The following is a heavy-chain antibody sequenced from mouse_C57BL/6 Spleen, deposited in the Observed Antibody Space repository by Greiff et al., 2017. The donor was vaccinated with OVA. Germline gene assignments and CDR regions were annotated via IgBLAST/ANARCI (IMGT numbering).Heavy chain of an antibody. J-gene: IGHJ3*01. V-gene: IGHV1-82*01. CDR2: IYPGDGDT. Sequence: VQLQQSGPELVKPGASVKISCKASGYAFSSSWMNWVKQRPGKGLEWIGRIYPGDGDTNYNGKFKGKATLTADKSSSTAYMQLSSLTSEDSAVYFCGYGSSSAWFAYWGQGTLVTVSA. D-gene: IGHD1-1*01. CDR3: GYGSSSAWFAY. CDR1: GYAFSSSW.